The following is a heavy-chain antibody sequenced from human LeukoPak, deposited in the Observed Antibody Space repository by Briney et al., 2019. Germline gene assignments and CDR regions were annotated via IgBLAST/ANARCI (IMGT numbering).Heavy chain of an antibody. CDR1: GFTFSRYA. J-gene: IGHJ4*02. V-gene: IGHV3-30-3*01. CDR2: ISYDGSNK. Sequence: GSLRLSCAASGFTFSRYAMHWVRQAPGKGLEWVAVISYDGSNKYYADSVKGRFTISRDNSKNTLYLQMNSLRAEDTAVYYCARDPWRGDTAMVYPHYWGQGALVTVSS. CDR3: ARDPWRGDTAMVYPHY. D-gene: IGHD5-18*01.